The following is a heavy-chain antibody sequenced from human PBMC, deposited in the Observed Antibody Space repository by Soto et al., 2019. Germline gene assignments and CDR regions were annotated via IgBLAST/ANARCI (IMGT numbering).Heavy chain of an antibody. J-gene: IGHJ6*02. V-gene: IGHV4-59*01. D-gene: IGHD6-13*01. CDR3: ASLAAAGRGYYYYGMDV. CDR2: IYYSGST. CDR1: GGSISSYY. Sequence: PSETLSLTCTVSGGSISSYYWSWIRQPPGKGLEWIGYIYYSGSTNYNPSLKSRVTISVDTSKNQFSLKLSSVTAADTAVYYCASLAAAGRGYYYYGMDVWGQGTKVTVSS.